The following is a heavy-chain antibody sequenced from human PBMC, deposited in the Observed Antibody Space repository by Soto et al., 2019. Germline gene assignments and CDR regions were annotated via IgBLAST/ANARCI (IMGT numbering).Heavy chain of an antibody. CDR2: MYHTGST. J-gene: IGHJ5*02. V-gene: IGHV4-4*02. CDR1: GDSISSNKW. Sequence: SETLSLTCAVSGDSISSNKWWSWVRQPPEKGLEWIGEMYHTGSTNYNPSLKSRVTISVDTSKNQFSLKLNSVTAADTAVYYCARRAVVAVTGSLDSWLDPWGQGILVTVSS. CDR3: ARRAVVAVTGSLDSWLDP. D-gene: IGHD2-21*01.